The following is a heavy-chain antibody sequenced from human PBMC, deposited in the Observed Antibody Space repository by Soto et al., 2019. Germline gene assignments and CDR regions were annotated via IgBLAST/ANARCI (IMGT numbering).Heavy chain of an antibody. J-gene: IGHJ6*02. Sequence: QIQLVQSGAEVKKPGASVKVSCKASGYTFTSFGISWVRQAPGQGLEWMGWISGYNGDTKYEQKYQGRVAVTTDTSTSPAYMGLRSLRSYDTAVYYCARGGDTYHYGMDVWGQGTTVTVSS. CDR2: ISGYNGDT. CDR1: GYTFTSFG. CDR3: ARGGDTYHYGMDV. D-gene: IGHD3-16*01. V-gene: IGHV1-18*01.